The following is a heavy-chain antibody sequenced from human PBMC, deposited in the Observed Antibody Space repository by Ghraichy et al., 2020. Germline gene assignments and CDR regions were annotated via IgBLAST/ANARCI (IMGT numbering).Heavy chain of an antibody. CDR2: ISSSGGSI. Sequence: GGSLRLSCAASGFIFRSYEMNWVRQAPGKGLEWVSFISSSGGSIHYADSVKGRFTISRDNADNSLYLQMNSLRAEDTAVYYCARDRGVGHGGSEGDAFDIWGQGTMVTVSS. D-gene: IGHD5-12*01. CDR1: GFIFRSYE. J-gene: IGHJ3*02. CDR3: ARDRGVGHGGSEGDAFDI. V-gene: IGHV3-48*03.